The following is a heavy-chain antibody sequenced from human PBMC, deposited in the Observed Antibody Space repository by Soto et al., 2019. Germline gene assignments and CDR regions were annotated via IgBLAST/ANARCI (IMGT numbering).Heavy chain of an antibody. D-gene: IGHD3-3*01. CDR1: GGSISSYY. Sequence: SETLSLTCTASGGSISSYYWSWIRQPAGKGLEWIGRIYTSGSTNYNPSLKSRVTMSVDTSKNQFSLKLSSVTAADTAVYYCAGQITIFGVVINDYWGQGTLVTVSS. V-gene: IGHV4-4*07. CDR3: AGQITIFGVVINDY. J-gene: IGHJ4*02. CDR2: IYTSGST.